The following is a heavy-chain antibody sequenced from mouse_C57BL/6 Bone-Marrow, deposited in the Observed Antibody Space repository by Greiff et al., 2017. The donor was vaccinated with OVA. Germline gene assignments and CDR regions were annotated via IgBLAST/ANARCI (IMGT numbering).Heavy chain of an antibody. J-gene: IGHJ4*01. CDR2: IDPETGGT. CDR1: GYTFTDYE. V-gene: IGHV1-15*01. Sequence: QVQLKESGAVLVRPGASVTLSCKASGYTFTDYEMHWVKQTPVHGLEWIGAIDPETGGTAYNQKFKGKAILTADKSSSTAYMELRSLTSEDSAVYYCTRGYSNYYAMDYWGQGTSVTVSS. D-gene: IGHD2-5*01. CDR3: TRGYSNYYAMDY.